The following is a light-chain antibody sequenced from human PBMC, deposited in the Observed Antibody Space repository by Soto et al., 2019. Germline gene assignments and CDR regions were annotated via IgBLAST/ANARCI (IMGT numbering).Light chain of an antibody. CDR2: GAF. Sequence: ETVCTQSPATLSLSAGERATLSCRASQSVDNYIAWSQQKPRQAPRLLLYGAFNRATGIPARFSGSGSGTDFTLTINSPETEDFAVYYCQQRNIWPPVTFGQGTQLDIK. V-gene: IGKV3-11*01. CDR1: QSVDNY. CDR3: QQRNIWPPVT. J-gene: IGKJ5*01.